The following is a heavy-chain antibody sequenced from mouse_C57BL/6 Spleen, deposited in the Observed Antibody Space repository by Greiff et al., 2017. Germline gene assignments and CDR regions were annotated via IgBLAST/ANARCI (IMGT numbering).Heavy chain of an antibody. CDR2: ISSGGDYI. CDR3: TRGGYYGSSYYYAMDY. D-gene: IGHD1-1*01. CDR1: GFTFSSYA. J-gene: IGHJ4*01. V-gene: IGHV5-9-1*02. Sequence: EVKLMESGEGLVKPGGSLKLSCAASGFTFSSYAMSWVRQTPEKRLEWVAYISSGGDYIYYADTVKGRFTISRDNARNTLYLQMSSLKSEDTAMYYCTRGGYYGSSYYYAMDYWGQGTSVTVSS.